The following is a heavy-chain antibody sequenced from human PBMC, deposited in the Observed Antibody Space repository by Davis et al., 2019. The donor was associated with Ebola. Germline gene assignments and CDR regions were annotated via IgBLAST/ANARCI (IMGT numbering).Heavy chain of an antibody. V-gene: IGHV1-2*06. Sequence: ASVKVSCKASGYTFTNYGISWVRQAPGQGLEWMGRINPNSGGTNYAHKFQGRVTLTRDTSISTAYMDLSRLRSDDTAVYYCAREPTNYYYGMDVWGKGTTVTVSS. CDR3: AREPTNYYYGMDV. CDR2: INPNSGGT. CDR1: GYTFTNYG. J-gene: IGHJ6*04.